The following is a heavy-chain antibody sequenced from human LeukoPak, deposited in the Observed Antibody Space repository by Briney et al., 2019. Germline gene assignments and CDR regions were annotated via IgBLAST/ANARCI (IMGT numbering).Heavy chain of an antibody. V-gene: IGHV4-59*08. D-gene: IGHD4/OR15-4a*01. J-gene: IGHJ4*02. CDR3: ARLYGGYVDY. CDR2: IYYSGST. Sequence: PSETPSLTCTVSGGSISSYYWSWIRQPAGKGLEWIGYIYYSGSTNYNPSLKSRVTISVDTSKSQFSLKLSSVTAADTAVYYCARLYGGYVDYWGQGTLVTVSS. CDR1: GGSISSYY.